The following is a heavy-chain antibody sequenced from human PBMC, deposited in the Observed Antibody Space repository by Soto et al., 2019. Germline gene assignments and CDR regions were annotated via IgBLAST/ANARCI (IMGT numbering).Heavy chain of an antibody. CDR1: GGTFSSYA. Sequence: SVKVSCKASGGTFSSYAISWVRQAPGQGLEWMGGIIPIFGTANYAQKFQGRVTITADESTSTAYMELSSLRSEDTAVYYCAIRRSGSYLAYYYYGMDVWGQGTTITVSS. J-gene: IGHJ6*02. D-gene: IGHD3-10*01. CDR3: AIRRSGSYLAYYYYGMDV. V-gene: IGHV1-69*13. CDR2: IIPIFGTA.